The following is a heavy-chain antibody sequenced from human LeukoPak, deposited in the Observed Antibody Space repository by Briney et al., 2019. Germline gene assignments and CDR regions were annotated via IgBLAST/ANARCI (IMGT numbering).Heavy chain of an antibody. Sequence: ASVKVSCKTSGYDFTNYYMHWVRQAPGHGLEWMGIMNPSGDTTTYAEKFQGRVTMTRDTSTSTVYMELSSLRSEDTAVYYCARGGALRYFEWFSAYWGQGTLVTVSS. D-gene: IGHD3-9*01. CDR3: ARGGALRYFEWFSAY. J-gene: IGHJ4*02. V-gene: IGHV1-46*01. CDR2: MNPSGDTT. CDR1: GYDFTNYY.